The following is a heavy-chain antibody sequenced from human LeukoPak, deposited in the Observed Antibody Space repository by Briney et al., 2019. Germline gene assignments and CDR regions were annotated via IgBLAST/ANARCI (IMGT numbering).Heavy chain of an antibody. J-gene: IGHJ5*02. V-gene: IGHV1-2*02. Sequence: ASVKVSCKASGYTLTGYYIHWVRQAPGQGLEWMGWINPESGGTSYAQKFQGRVTMTGDTSINTVYMELSRLGSDDTAVYYCAFLAVAGDNWFDPWGQGTLLTVSS. CDR3: AFLAVAGDNWFDP. CDR1: GYTLTGYY. CDR2: INPESGGT. D-gene: IGHD6-19*01.